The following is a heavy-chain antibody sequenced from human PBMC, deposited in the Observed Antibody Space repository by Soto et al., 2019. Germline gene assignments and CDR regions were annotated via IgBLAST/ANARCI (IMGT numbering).Heavy chain of an antibody. CDR3: ARQRGPDGYDSSCLRAS. CDR1: RYSFTSYW. D-gene: IGHD3-22*01. J-gene: IGHJ1*01. Sequence: PGESLTISCKGSRYSFTSYWIGWVRQMPGKGLEWMGIIYPGDSDTRYSPSFQGQVTISADKSTITAYLQWSSLRASDTAMYYCARQRGPDGYDSSCLRASWGLGTLLTVPS. V-gene: IGHV5-51*01. CDR2: IYPGDSDT.